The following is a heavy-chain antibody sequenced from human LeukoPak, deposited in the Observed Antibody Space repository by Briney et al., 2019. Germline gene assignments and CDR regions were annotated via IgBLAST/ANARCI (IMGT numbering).Heavy chain of an antibody. J-gene: IGHJ5*02. CDR1: GGSISSYY. Sequence: SETLSLTCAVSGGSISSYYWSWIRQPPGKGLEWIGYIYYSGSTNYNPSLKSRVTISVDTSKNQFSLKLSSVTAADTAVYHCARGIAVAKNWFDPWGQGTLVTVSS. CDR3: ARGIAVAKNWFDP. CDR2: IYYSGST. V-gene: IGHV4-59*01. D-gene: IGHD6-19*01.